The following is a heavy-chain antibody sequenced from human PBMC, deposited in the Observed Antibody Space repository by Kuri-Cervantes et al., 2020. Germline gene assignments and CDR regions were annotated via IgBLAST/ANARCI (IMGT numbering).Heavy chain of an antibody. D-gene: IGHD4-17*01. CDR1: GFTFSNAW. V-gene: IGHV3-15*01. CDR2: IKNKPGGETA. CDR3: ARFRSTDDYGDYGTNPYYYYGMDV. Sequence: GESLKISCAGSGFTFSNAWMSWARQAPGKGLEWVGRIKNKPGGETAEYAAPVKGRFTISRDDSKNTLYLQMNSLKTEDTAVYYCARFRSTDDYGDYGTNPYYYYGMDVWGQGTTVTVSS. J-gene: IGHJ6*02.